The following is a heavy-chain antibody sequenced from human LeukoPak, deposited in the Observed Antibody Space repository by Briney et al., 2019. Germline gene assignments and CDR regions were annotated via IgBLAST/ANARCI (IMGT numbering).Heavy chain of an antibody. CDR3: ARDLILSSYYYDSSGYYVDAFDI. CDR2: IYTSGST. CDR1: GGSISSYY. V-gene: IGHV4-4*07. J-gene: IGHJ3*02. D-gene: IGHD3-22*01. Sequence: SETLFLTCTVSGGSISSYYWSWIRQPAGKGLEWIGRIYTSGSTNYNPSLKSRVTMSVDTSKNQFSLKLSSVTAADTAVYYCARDLILSSYYYDSSGYYVDAFDIWGQGTMVTVSS.